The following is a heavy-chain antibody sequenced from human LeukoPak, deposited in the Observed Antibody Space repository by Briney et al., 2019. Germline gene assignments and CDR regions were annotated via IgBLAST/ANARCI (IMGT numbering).Heavy chain of an antibody. Sequence: GASVKVSRKPSGYTFTGYYMHWVRQAPGQGLEWMGRINPNSGGTNYAQKFQGRVTMTRDTSISTAYMELSRLRSDDTAVYYCARVLWELLPDYWGQGTLVTVSS. CDR1: GYTFTGYY. V-gene: IGHV1-2*06. CDR3: ARVLWELLPDY. J-gene: IGHJ4*02. D-gene: IGHD1-26*01. CDR2: INPNSGGT.